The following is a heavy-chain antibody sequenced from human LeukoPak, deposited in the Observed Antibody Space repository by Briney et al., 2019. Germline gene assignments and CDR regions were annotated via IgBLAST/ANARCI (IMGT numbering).Heavy chain of an antibody. Sequence: GGSLRLSCGASGFTFSNAWMSWVRQAPGKGLEWVGRIKSKTDGGTTDYAAPVKGRFTISRDDSKNTLYLQMNSLKTEDTAVYYCTTALYYYDSSARYYFDYWGQGTLVTVSS. J-gene: IGHJ4*02. D-gene: IGHD3-22*01. CDR1: GFTFSNAW. CDR3: TTALYYYDSSARYYFDY. CDR2: IKSKTDGGTT. V-gene: IGHV3-15*01.